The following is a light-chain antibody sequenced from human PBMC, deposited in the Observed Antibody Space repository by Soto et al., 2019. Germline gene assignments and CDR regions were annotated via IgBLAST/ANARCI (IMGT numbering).Light chain of an antibody. CDR3: QTWGTGTLI. CDR2: LNSDGSH. V-gene: IGLV4-69*01. J-gene: IGLJ2*01. Sequence: QLVLTQSPSVSASLGASVKLTCTLSSGHGTYAIAWHQQQPEKGPRYLMKLNSDGSHTKGDGIPDRFSGSSSGAGRYLTISSLQSEDEADYYCQTWGTGTLIFGGGTKLTVL. CDR1: SGHGTYA.